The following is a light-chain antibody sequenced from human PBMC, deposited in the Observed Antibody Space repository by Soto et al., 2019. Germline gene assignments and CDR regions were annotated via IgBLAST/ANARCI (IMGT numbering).Light chain of an antibody. Sequence: EIVLTQSPGTLSWSPGERATLSCRASQSVSSNYLAWYQQKPGQAPRLLIYGASNRATGIPARFSGSGSGTNFTLTISSLEPEDFAVYYCQQRSNWPRITFGQGTRLEIK. J-gene: IGKJ5*01. CDR1: QSVSSNY. V-gene: IGKV3-11*01. CDR2: GAS. CDR3: QQRSNWPRIT.